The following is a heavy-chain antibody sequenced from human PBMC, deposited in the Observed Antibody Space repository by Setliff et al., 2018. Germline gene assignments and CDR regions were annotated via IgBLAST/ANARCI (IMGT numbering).Heavy chain of an antibody. Sequence: PGGSLRLSCSASGFTFSRYAMHWVRQAPGKGLESVSAISSTGIPIYYADSVKARFSISRDDAKNTLYLQMTSLRGDDTAVYYCARSYDSGFYHQRDAYDIWGQGTMVTVSS. V-gene: IGHV3-64D*09. CDR3: ARSYDSGFYHQRDAYDI. J-gene: IGHJ3*02. CDR2: ISSTGIPI. CDR1: GFTFSRYA. D-gene: IGHD3-22*01.